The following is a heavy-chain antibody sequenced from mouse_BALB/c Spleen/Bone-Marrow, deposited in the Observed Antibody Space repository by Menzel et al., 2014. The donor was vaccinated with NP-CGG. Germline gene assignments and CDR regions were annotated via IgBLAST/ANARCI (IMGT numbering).Heavy chain of an antibody. CDR3: ARKGPRNAMDY. V-gene: IGHV1-47*01. J-gene: IGHJ4*01. Sequence: VQLQQSGAEVVKPGASVKMSCKALGYTFTTYPIEWMKQNHGKSLEWIGNFHPFNDGTKYNEKFKDKAKLTVEKSSSTVYLEVSRLTSDDSAIYYCARKGPRNAMDYWGQGTSVTVSS. CDR2: FHPFNDGT. CDR1: GYTFTTYP. D-gene: IGHD3-3*01.